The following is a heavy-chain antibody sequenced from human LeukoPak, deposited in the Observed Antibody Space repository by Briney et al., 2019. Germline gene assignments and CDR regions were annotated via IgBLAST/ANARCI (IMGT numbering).Heavy chain of an antibody. V-gene: IGHV6-1*01. CDR3: ERFSSRGAFDS. J-gene: IGHJ4*02. D-gene: IGHD2/OR15-2a*01. CDR2: TYYRSKWYN. Sequence: SQTLSLTCAISGDSVSSNSAPWNWIRQSPSRGLEWLGRTYYRSKWYNDYAVSVKSRITINPDTSKNRFSLQLNSVTPEDTAVFSWERFSSRGAFDSGGQGTLVTVSS. CDR1: GDSVSSNSAP.